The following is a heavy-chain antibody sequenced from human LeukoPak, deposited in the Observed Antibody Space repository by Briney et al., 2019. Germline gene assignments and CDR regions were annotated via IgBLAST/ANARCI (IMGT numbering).Heavy chain of an antibody. CDR2: INPNSGGT. J-gene: IGHJ1*01. D-gene: IGHD3-22*01. Sequence: ASVKVSCKASGYTFTGYYMHWVRQAPGQGLEWMGWINPNSGGTNYAQKFQGRVTMTRDTSISTAYMELSRLRSDGTAVYYCARHYDSSGYYNAYFQHWGQGTLVTVSS. CDR1: GYTFTGYY. V-gene: IGHV1-2*02. CDR3: ARHYDSSGYYNAYFQH.